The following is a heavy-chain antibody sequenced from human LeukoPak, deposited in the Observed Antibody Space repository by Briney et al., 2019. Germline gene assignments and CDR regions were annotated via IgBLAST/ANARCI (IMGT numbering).Heavy chain of an antibody. CDR2: IWYDGSNT. J-gene: IGHJ4*02. V-gene: IGHV3-33*01. CDR1: GFTFSSFG. Sequence: PGGSLRLSCVASGFTFSSFGMHWVRQAPGKGLEWVALIWYDGSNTYYADSVKGRFTISRDDSKNTVHLQMNSLRAEDTALYYCARGFLDFDSWGQGTLVIVSS. D-gene: IGHD3-3*01. CDR3: ARGFLDFDS.